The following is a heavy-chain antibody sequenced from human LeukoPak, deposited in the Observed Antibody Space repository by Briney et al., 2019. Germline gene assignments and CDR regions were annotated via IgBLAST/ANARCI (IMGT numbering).Heavy chain of an antibody. V-gene: IGHV4-59*08. CDR1: GGSISSYY. D-gene: IGHD6-19*01. CDR3: AGVTAVADLGWFDP. J-gene: IGHJ5*02. Sequence: KASETLSLTCTVSGGSISSYYWSWIRQPPGKGLEWIGYIYYSGGTNYNPSLKSRVAISVDTSKNQFSLKLSSVTAADTAVYYCAGVTAVADLGWFDPWGQGTLVTVSS. CDR2: IYYSGGT.